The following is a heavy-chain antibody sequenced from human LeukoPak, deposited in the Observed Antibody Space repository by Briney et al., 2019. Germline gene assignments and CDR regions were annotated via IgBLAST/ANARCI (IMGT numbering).Heavy chain of an antibody. D-gene: IGHD3-10*01. Sequence: PGGSERLSCAASGFTFSSYWMHWVRQAPRKGLVWVSRINSDGSSTSYADSVKERFTISRDNAKNTLYQQMNSLRAEDTAVYYCARALLWFGGYYFDYWGQGTLVTVSS. CDR2: INSDGSST. V-gene: IGHV3-74*01. CDR3: ARALLWFGGYYFDY. J-gene: IGHJ4*02. CDR1: GFTFSSYW.